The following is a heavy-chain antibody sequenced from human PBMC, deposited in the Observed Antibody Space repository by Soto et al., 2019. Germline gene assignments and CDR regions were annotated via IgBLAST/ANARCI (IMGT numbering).Heavy chain of an antibody. CDR1: GVTCSSYG. D-gene: IGHD3-9*01. Sequence: GGSLRLSCAASGVTCSSYGMHWVRQAPGKGLEWVAVISYDGSNKYYADSVKGRFTISRDNSKNTLYLQMNSLRAEDTAVYYCAKDHHDILTGYPIPFDYWGQGTLVTVSS. CDR3: AKDHHDILTGYPIPFDY. V-gene: IGHV3-30*18. J-gene: IGHJ4*02. CDR2: ISYDGSNK.